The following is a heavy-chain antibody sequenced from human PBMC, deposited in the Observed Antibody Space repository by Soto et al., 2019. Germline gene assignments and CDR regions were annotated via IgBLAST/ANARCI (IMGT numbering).Heavy chain of an antibody. J-gene: IGHJ4*02. Sequence: SETLSLTCTVSGGSISNHRWSWIRQPPGKELEWIGYISYSGYTNHNPSLKSRITISIDTSKNQFSLKLSSVTAADTAVYYCARVRPYYYDSSGYLDYWGQGTLVTVSS. CDR2: ISYSGYT. V-gene: IGHV4-59*11. CDR3: ARVRPYYYDSSGYLDY. CDR1: GGSISNHR. D-gene: IGHD3-22*01.